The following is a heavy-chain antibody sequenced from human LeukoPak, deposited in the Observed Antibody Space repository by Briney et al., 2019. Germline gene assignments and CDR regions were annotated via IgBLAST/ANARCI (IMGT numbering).Heavy chain of an antibody. CDR1: AGSVSSGSDY. D-gene: IGHD3-3*01. CDR3: ARVLTIFGVVTPCFDY. Sequence: SETLSLTCTVSAGSVSSGSDYWSWIRQPPGKGLEWIGFIHYSGSTTYSPSLKSRVSISVDTSKNQFSLKLSSVTAADTAIYYCARVLTIFGVVTPCFDYWGQGTLVTVSS. V-gene: IGHV4-61*01. J-gene: IGHJ4*02. CDR2: IHYSGST.